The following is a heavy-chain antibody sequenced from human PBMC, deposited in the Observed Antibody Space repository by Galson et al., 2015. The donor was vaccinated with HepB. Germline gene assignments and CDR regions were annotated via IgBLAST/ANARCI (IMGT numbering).Heavy chain of an antibody. CDR2: IYYSGST. J-gene: IGHJ4*02. CDR3: VRGIRFSDY. D-gene: IGHD3-3*01. Sequence: SETLSLTCTVSGASIGSSSFYWGWIRQPPGKGLEWIGSIYYSGSTYYNPSLKSRVTISIDPSKNLFSLRLNSVTATDTAVYYCVRGIRFSDYWGQGALVAVSS. CDR1: GASIGSSSFY. V-gene: IGHV4-39*01.